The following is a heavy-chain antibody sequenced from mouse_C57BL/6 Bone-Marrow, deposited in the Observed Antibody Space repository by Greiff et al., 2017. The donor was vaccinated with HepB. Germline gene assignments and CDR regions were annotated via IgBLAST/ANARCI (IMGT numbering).Heavy chain of an antibody. V-gene: IGHV1-80*01. CDR2: IYPGDGDT. J-gene: IGHJ1*03. Sequence: QVHVKQSGAELVKPGASVKISCKASGYAFSSYWMNWVKQRPGKGLEWIGQIYPGDGDTNYNGKFKGKATLTADKSSSTAYMQLSSLTSEDSAVYFCAKPYGSRGYFDVWGTGTTVTVSS. D-gene: IGHD1-1*01. CDR1: GYAFSSYW. CDR3: AKPYGSRGYFDV.